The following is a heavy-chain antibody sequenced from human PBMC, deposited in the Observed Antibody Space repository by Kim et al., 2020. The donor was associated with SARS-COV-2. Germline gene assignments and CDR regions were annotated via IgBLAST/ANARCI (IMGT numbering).Heavy chain of an antibody. Sequence: GGSLRLSCAASGFTFSTHAMHWVRQAPGKGLEWVAVISYDGSKKYYRDSERGQFTISRDNSKNTLYLQIDSLTVEDTADYYCATEAMGVGNGNYGMDVWGQGTTVIVSS. V-gene: IGHV3-30*04. D-gene: IGHD3-10*01. CDR1: GFTFSTHA. CDR2: ISYDGSKK. J-gene: IGHJ6*02. CDR3: ATEAMGVGNGNYGMDV.